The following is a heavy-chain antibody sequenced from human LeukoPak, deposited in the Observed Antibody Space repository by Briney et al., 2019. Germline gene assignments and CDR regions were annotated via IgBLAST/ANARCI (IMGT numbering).Heavy chain of an antibody. V-gene: IGHV1-2*02. CDR1: GYTFTGYY. CDR2: INPNSGGT. CDR3: ARVAVAGLDY. Sequence: WASVKVSCKASGYTFTGYYMHWVRQAAGQGLEWMGWINPNSGGTNYAQKFQGRVTMTRGTSISTAYMELSRLRSDDTAVYYCARVAVAGLDYWGQGTLVTVSS. J-gene: IGHJ4*02. D-gene: IGHD6-19*01.